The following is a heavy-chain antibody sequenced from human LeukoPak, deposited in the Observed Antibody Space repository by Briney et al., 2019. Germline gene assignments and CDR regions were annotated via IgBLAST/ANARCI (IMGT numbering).Heavy chain of an antibody. D-gene: IGHD5-18*01. V-gene: IGHV3-48*01. CDR3: AREARGYSYGARYDIDY. Sequence: GGSLRLSCAASGFTFSSYWMSWVRQAPGKGLEWLSYISTASSALDYADSVKGRFTISRDNAKNSLYLQMNSLRAADTAVYYCAREARGYSYGARYDIDYWGQGTLVTVSS. CDR2: ISTASSAL. CDR1: GFTFSSYW. J-gene: IGHJ4*02.